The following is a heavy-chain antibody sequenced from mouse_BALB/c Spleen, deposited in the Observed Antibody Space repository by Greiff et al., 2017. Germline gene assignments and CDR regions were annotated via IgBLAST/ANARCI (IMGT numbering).Heavy chain of an antibody. V-gene: IGHV1S135*01. CDR2: IDPYNGGT. CDR3: ARGHDGYYDWYFDV. J-gene: IGHJ1*01. Sequence: VHVKQSGPELVKPGASVKVSCKASGYSFTDYNMYWVKQSHGKSLEWIGYIDPYNGGTSYNQKFKGKATLTVDNSSSTAYMELRSLTSEDSAVYYCARGHDGYYDWYFDVWGAGTTVTVSS. D-gene: IGHD2-3*01. CDR1: GYSFTDYN.